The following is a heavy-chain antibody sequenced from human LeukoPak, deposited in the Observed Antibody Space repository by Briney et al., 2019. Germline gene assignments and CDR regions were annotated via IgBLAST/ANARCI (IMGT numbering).Heavy chain of an antibody. Sequence: ASVKVSCKASGYTFTSYYMHWVRQAPGQGLEWMGIINPGGGSTSYAQKFQGRVTMTRDTSTSTVYMELSSLRSEDTAVYYCARALAYCGGDCYGPLDYWGQGTLVTVSS. V-gene: IGHV1-46*01. D-gene: IGHD2-21*02. CDR3: ARALAYCGGDCYGPLDY. CDR1: GYTFTSYY. J-gene: IGHJ4*02. CDR2: INPGGGST.